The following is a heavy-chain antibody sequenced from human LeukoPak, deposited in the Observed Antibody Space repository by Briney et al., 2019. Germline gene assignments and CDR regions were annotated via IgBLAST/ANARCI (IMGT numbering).Heavy chain of an antibody. D-gene: IGHD2-15*01. Sequence: SVKVSCKASGGTFSSYAISWVRQAPGQGLEWMGGIIPIFGTANYAQKFQGRVTITADKSTSTAYMELSSLRSEDTAVYYCARRRWTRNWFDPWGQGTLVTVSS. J-gene: IGHJ5*02. CDR1: GGTFSSYA. V-gene: IGHV1-69*06. CDR2: IIPIFGTA. CDR3: ARRRWTRNWFDP.